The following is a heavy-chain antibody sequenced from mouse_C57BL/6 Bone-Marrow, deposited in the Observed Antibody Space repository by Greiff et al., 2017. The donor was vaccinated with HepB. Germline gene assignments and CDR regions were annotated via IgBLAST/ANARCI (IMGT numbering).Heavy chain of an antibody. CDR1: GYTFTSYW. J-gene: IGHJ2*01. CDR3: ARLVYYGTLDY. D-gene: IGHD2-1*01. CDR2: IDPSDSYT. V-gene: IGHV1-50*01. Sequence: VQLQQPGAELVKPGASVKLSCKASGYTFTSYWMQWVKQRPGQGLEWIGEIDPSDSYTNYNQKFKGKATLTVDTSSSTAYMQLSSLTSEDSAVYYCARLVYYGTLDYWGQGTTLTVSS.